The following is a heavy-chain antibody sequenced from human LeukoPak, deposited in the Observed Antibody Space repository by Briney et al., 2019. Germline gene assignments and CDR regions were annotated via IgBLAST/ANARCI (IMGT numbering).Heavy chain of an antibody. D-gene: IGHD5-24*01. CDR2: FDPEDGET. Sequence: ASVKVSCKVSGYTLTELSMHWVRQAPGKGLEWMGGFDPEDGETIYAQKFQGRVTMTEDTSTDTAYMELSSLRSEDTAVYYCAKSGWVDGYNPLDYWGQGTLVTVSS. V-gene: IGHV1-24*01. CDR3: AKSGWVDGYNPLDY. CDR1: GYTLTELS. J-gene: IGHJ4*02.